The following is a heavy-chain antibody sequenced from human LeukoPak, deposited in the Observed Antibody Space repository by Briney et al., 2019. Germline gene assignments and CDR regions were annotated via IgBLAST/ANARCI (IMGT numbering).Heavy chain of an antibody. D-gene: IGHD4-23*01. CDR2: IYRGGDT. Sequence: LPGGSLRLSCAASGFIFSNYALNWVRQAPGKGLEWVSVIYRGGDTYYADAVKGRFTISRDNSKNTLYLQMNSLRAEDTAVYYCASGSTVVTKLDYWGQGTLVTVSS. V-gene: IGHV3-66*01. CDR1: GFIFSNYA. J-gene: IGHJ4*02. CDR3: ASGSTVVTKLDY.